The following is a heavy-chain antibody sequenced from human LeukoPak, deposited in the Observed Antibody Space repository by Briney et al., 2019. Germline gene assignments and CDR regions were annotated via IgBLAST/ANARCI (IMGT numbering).Heavy chain of an antibody. Sequence: GGSLRLSCAASGFTFSSYAMSWLRQTPGKGLEWVSAISGSGGSTYYADSVKGRFTISRDNAKNSLYLQMNSLRAEDTAVYYCASPWIAAAGSAGDYWGQGTLVTVPS. D-gene: IGHD6-13*01. J-gene: IGHJ4*02. CDR1: GFTFSSYA. CDR2: ISGSGGST. V-gene: IGHV3-23*01. CDR3: ASPWIAAAGSAGDY.